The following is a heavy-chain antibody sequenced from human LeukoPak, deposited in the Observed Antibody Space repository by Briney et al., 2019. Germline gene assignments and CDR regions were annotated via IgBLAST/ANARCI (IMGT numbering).Heavy chain of an antibody. CDR3: ARVSYSNYALGAYYYYMDV. V-gene: IGHV4-39*01. J-gene: IGHJ6*03. CDR1: GGSISSGSYY. D-gene: IGHD4-11*01. CDR2: IYYSGST. Sequence: SQTLSLTCTVSGGSISSGSYYWSWIRQPPGMGLEWIGSIYYSGSTYYNPSLNSRVTISVDTSKNQFSLKLSSVTAAETAVYYCARVSYSNYALGAYYYYMDVWGKGTTVTVSS.